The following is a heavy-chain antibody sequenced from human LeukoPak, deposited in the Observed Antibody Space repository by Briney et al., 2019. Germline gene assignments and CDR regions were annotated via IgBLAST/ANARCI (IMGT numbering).Heavy chain of an antibody. V-gene: IGHV3-21*01. Sequence: GGSLRLSCAASGFTFSNYAMTWVRQAPGKGLEWVSSISSSSSYIYYADSVKGRFTISRDNAKNSLYLQMNSLRAEDTAVYYCARDSGRGDIVVVPAAIYFDYWGQGTLVTVSS. J-gene: IGHJ4*02. CDR3: ARDSGRGDIVVVPAAIYFDY. CDR2: ISSSSSYI. D-gene: IGHD2-2*02. CDR1: GFTFSNYA.